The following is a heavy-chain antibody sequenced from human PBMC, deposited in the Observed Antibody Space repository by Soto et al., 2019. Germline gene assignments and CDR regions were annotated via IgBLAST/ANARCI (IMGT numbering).Heavy chain of an antibody. CDR1: GGTFSSYA. CDR3: AREVGLRFLEWLEYYYGMDV. J-gene: IGHJ6*02. CDR2: IIPIFGTA. V-gene: IGHV1-69*06. Sequence: QVQLVQSGAEVKKPGSSVKVSCKASGGTFSSYAISWVRQAPGQGLAWMGGIIPIFGTANYAQKFQGRVTITADKSTSTAYMELSSLRSEDTAVYYCAREVGLRFLEWLEYYYGMDVWGQGTTVTVSS. D-gene: IGHD3-3*01.